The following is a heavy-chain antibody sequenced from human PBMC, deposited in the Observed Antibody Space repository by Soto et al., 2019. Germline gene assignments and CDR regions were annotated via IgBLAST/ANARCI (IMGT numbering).Heavy chain of an antibody. CDR2: IYYIGST. D-gene: IGHD2-2*01. J-gene: IGHJ5*02. Sequence: QVQLQESGPGLVKPSQTLSLTCTVSGGSISSGGYYWSWIRQHPGKGLEWIGYIYYIGSTYYNPSLEXRVXIXEDTSKNQFSLKLSSVTAADTAVYYCARQYQRIFDPWGQGTLVTVSS. V-gene: IGHV4-31*03. CDR1: GGSISSGGYY. CDR3: ARQYQRIFDP.